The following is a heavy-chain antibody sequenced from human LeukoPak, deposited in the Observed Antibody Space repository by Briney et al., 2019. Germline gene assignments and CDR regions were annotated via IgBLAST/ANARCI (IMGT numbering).Heavy chain of an antibody. V-gene: IGHV3-21*01. CDR2: ISSSRSYI. Sequence: XGSLXLSCAASGFTFSSYSMNWVRQAPGKGLEWVSSISSSRSYIYYADSEKGRFTISRDNGKNSLYLQMNSLRGEDTAVYYCAXXXSGXSHYYYYYMDVWGKGTTVTISS. CDR1: GFTFSSYS. J-gene: IGHJ6*03. CDR3: AXXXSGXSHYYYYYMDV. D-gene: IGHD3-10*01.